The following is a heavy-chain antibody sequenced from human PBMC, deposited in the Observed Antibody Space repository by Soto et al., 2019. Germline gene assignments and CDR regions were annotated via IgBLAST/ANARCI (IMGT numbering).Heavy chain of an antibody. Sequence: RSLGLCCGASGFTFSRYSMYWVRQAPGKGLEWVSYITSKSSTIKYADSVQGRFTVSRDNAKNSLYLQLNSLRDDDTAVYFYVKANASRSEPRFSLGPFESWVHGT. J-gene: IGHJ5*01. V-gene: IGHV3-48*02. D-gene: IGHD2-15*01. CDR3: VKANASRSEPRFSLGPFES. CDR2: ITSKSSTI. CDR1: GFTFSRYS.